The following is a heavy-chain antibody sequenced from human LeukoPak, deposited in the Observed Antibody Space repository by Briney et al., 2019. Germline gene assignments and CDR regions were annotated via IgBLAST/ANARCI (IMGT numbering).Heavy chain of an antibody. V-gene: IGHV1-24*01. CDR2: FDPEDGET. D-gene: IGHD3-22*01. CDR1: VYTLPELS. Sequence: GASVKVSCKVSVYTLPELSIHWVRQAPGKGLEWVGGFDPEDGETIYAQKFQGRVTMTEDTSTATAYMELSSLRSEDTAVYYCARDGRYFYDGNTYDAFDFWGQGTMVTVSS. J-gene: IGHJ3*01. CDR3: ARDGRYFYDGNTYDAFDF.